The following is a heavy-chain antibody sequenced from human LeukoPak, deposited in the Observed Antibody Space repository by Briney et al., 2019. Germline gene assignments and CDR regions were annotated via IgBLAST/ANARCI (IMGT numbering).Heavy chain of an antibody. V-gene: IGHV4-4*02. CDR1: GDSFSSSHS. Sequence: SETLSLTCAVSGDSFSSSHSWNWVRASPGKGIEWIGEIDHTGSTYYHPSLESRVTISVDKSKNQFSLGVNSVTAADTAIYYCARNGDDSSDYYYFDYWGQGTLVTVSS. CDR3: ARNGDDSSDYYYFDY. J-gene: IGHJ4*02. CDR2: IDHTGST. D-gene: IGHD3-22*01.